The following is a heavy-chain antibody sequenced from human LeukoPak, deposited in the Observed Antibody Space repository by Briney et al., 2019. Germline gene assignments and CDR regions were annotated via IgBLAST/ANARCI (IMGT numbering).Heavy chain of an antibody. CDR3: ARDPRGSGSWPLGWFDP. V-gene: IGHV3-30-3*01. CDR2: ISYDGSNK. D-gene: IGHD3-10*01. Sequence: GGSLRLSCAASGFTFSSYAMHWVRQAPGKGLEWVAVISYDGSNKYYADSVKGRFTISRDNSKNTLYLQMNSLRAEDTAVYYCARDPRGSGSWPLGWFDPWGQGTLVTVSS. CDR1: GFTFSSYA. J-gene: IGHJ5*02.